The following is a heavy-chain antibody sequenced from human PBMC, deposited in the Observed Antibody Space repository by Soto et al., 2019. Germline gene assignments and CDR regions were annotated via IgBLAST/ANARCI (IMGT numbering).Heavy chain of an antibody. CDR3: AKAVRYDILTGWYFDY. CDR2: IIPILGIA. V-gene: IGHV1-69*02. CDR1: GGTFSSYT. D-gene: IGHD3-9*01. Sequence: SVKVSCKASGGTFSSYTISWVRQAPGQGLEWMGRIIPILGIANYAQKFQGRVTITADKSTSTAYMELSSLRSEDSAVYYCAKAVRYDILTGWYFDYWGQGTRVTVSS. J-gene: IGHJ4*02.